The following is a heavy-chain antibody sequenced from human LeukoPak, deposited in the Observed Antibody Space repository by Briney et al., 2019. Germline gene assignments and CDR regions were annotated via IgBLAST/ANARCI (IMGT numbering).Heavy chain of an antibody. V-gene: IGHV4-59*08. CDR1: GFTFSNAW. Sequence: GSLRLSCAASGFTFSNAWMCWVRQAPGKGLEWIGYIYYSGSTNYNPSLKSRVTISVDTSKNQFSLKLSSVTAADTAVYYCAREYYYDSSGYYGAFDIWGQGTMVTVSS. J-gene: IGHJ3*02. CDR2: IYYSGST. CDR3: AREYYYDSSGYYGAFDI. D-gene: IGHD3-22*01.